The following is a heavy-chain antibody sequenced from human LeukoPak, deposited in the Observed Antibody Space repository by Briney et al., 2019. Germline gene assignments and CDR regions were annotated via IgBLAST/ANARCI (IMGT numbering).Heavy chain of an antibody. V-gene: IGHV4-34*01. CDR2: INHSGST. J-gene: IGHJ4*02. CDR1: GGSFSGYY. D-gene: IGHD6-13*01. CDR3: ARVVLYSSSWYDTTYFDY. Sequence: SETLSLTCAVYGGSFSGYYWSWIRQPPGKGLEWIGEINHSGSTNYNPSLKSRVTISVDTSKNQFSLKLSSVTAAETAVYYCARVVLYSSSWYDTTYFDYWGQGTLVTVSS.